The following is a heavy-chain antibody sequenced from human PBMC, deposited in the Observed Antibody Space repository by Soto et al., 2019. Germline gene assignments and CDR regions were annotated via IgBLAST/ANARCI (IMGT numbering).Heavy chain of an antibody. CDR2: TSGSGGRT. CDR3: AKDIFVTSDGYIDYYGMDV. V-gene: IGHV3-23*01. D-gene: IGHD6-13*01. CDR1: GFRFSSCG. J-gene: IGHJ6*02. Sequence: GSLRLSCTASGFRFSSCGMSSVRQAPGEGLELASATSGSGGRTLYADSVQGRFTISRDNSKNTLYLQMNSLRAEDTAVYYCAKDIFVTSDGYIDYYGMDVWGQGTTVTVSS.